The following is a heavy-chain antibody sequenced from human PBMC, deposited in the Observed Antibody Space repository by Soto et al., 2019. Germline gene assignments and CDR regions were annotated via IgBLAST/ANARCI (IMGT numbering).Heavy chain of an antibody. CDR2: ISYDGSNK. Sequence: QVQLVESGGGVVQPGRSLRLSCAASGFTFSSYAMHWVRQAPGKGLEWVAVISYDGSNKYYADSVKGRFTISRDNSKKTLYRQMNSLRAEDTAVYYCARAWSVSVDSSGYLDYWGQGTLVTVSS. CDR1: GFTFSSYA. V-gene: IGHV3-30-3*01. J-gene: IGHJ4*02. D-gene: IGHD3-22*01. CDR3: ARAWSVSVDSSGYLDY.